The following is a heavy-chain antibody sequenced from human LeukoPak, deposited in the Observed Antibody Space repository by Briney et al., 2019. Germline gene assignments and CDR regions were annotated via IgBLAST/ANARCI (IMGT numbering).Heavy chain of an antibody. CDR3: ARVIAESSGYFDY. J-gene: IGHJ4*02. D-gene: IGHD3-22*01. CDR2: IYSGGST. Sequence: GGSLRLSCAASGFTVSSNYMSWVRQAPGKGLEWASVIYSGGSTYYADSVKGRFTISRDNSKNTLYLQMNSLRAEDTAVYYCARVIAESSGYFDYWGQGTLVTVSS. CDR1: GFTVSSNY. V-gene: IGHV3-66*02.